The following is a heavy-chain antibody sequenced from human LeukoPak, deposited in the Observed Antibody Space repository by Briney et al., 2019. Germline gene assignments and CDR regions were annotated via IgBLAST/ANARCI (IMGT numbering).Heavy chain of an antibody. CDR3: ARDRVLWFGDSYYYYMDV. D-gene: IGHD3-10*01. CDR1: GGSFSGYY. J-gene: IGHJ6*03. CDR2: SNHSGST. V-gene: IGHV4-34*01. Sequence: SETLSLTCAVYGGSFSGYYWSWIRQPPGKGLEWIGESNHSGSTNYNPSLKSRVTMSVDTSKNQFSLKLSSVTAADTAVYYCARDRVLWFGDSYYYYMDVWGKGTTVTVSS.